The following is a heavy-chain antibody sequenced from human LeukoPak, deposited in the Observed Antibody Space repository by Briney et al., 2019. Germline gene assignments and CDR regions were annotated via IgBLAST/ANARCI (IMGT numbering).Heavy chain of an antibody. J-gene: IGHJ4*02. Sequence: SETLSLTCTVSGGSIISSSYYWGWIRQPPGKGLEWIGSIYYSGSTYYNPSLKSRVTISVDTSKNQFSLRLRSVTARYTAVYYCAPRDSSSVVPRWDYWGQGTLVTVSS. CDR1: GGSIISSSYY. D-gene: IGHD6-13*01. V-gene: IGHV4-39*01. CDR2: IYYSGST. CDR3: APRDSSSVVPRWDY.